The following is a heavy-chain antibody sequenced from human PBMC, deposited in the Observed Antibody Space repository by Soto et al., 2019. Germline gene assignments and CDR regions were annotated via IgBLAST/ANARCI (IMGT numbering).Heavy chain of an antibody. Sequence: TSETLSLTCTVSGGSVSSGSYYWSWIRQPPGKGLEWIGYIYYSGNTNYSPSLKSRVTISLDRSKNQFSLKLSSVTAADTAMYYCASEFVTSTDYGMDVWGQGTAVTVSS. CDR1: GGSVSSGSYY. J-gene: IGHJ6*02. V-gene: IGHV4-61*01. D-gene: IGHD4-17*01. CDR2: IYYSGNT. CDR3: ASEFVTSTDYGMDV.